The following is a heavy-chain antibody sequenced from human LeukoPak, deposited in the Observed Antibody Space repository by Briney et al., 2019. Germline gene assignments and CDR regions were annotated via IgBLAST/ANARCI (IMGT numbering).Heavy chain of an antibody. CDR2: IYYSGST. J-gene: IGHJ4*02. CDR1: GGSISSYY. Sequence: SETLSLTCTVSGGSISSYYWSWIRQPPGKGLEWIGYIYYSGSTNYNPSLKSRVTISVDTAKNQFSLKLRSVTAADTAVYYCARARSTIENDYWGQGTLVTVSS. D-gene: IGHD1-14*01. CDR3: ARARSTIENDY. V-gene: IGHV4-59*01.